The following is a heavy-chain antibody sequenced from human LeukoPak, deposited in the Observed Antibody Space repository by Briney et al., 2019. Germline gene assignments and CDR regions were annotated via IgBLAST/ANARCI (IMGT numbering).Heavy chain of an antibody. Sequence: PGGSLRLSCAASGFTFSSYAMHWVRQAPGKGLEWVAVISYDGSNKYYADSVKGRFTISRDNSKNTLYLQMNSLRAEDTAVYYCARDAERYSYGWGGVYFDYWGQGTLVTVSS. J-gene: IGHJ4*02. D-gene: IGHD5-18*01. CDR3: ARDAERYSYGWGGVYFDY. CDR1: GFTFSSYA. CDR2: ISYDGSNK. V-gene: IGHV3-30*04.